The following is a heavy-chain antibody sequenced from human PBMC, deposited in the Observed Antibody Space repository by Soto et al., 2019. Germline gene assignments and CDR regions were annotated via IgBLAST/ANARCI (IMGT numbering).Heavy chain of an antibody. CDR2: IYGNGGGI. V-gene: IGHV3-23*01. J-gene: IGHJ4*02. CDR3: AKDAVYNDGLWLMDH. Sequence: GGSLRLSCTASGLPHSSFAMMWVRQAPGKGLECVSGIYGNGGGIEYADSVKGRFTISRDNSKNTVYLQMTDLKADDTAVYYCAKDAVYNDGLWLMDHWGQGTQVTVSS. D-gene: IGHD2-21*01. CDR1: GLPHSSFA.